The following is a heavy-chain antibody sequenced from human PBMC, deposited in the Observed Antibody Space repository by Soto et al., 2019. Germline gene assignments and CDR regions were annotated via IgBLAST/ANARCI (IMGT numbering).Heavy chain of an antibody. CDR1: GGSISSGGYY. D-gene: IGHD6-13*01. V-gene: IGHV4-31*03. CDR3: ARAQQQLAYFDY. Sequence: SETLSLTCTVSGGSISSGGYYWSWIRQHPGKGLEWIGYIYYSGSTYYNPSLKSRVTISVDTSKNQFSLKLSSVTAADTAVYYCARAQQQLAYFDYWGQGTLVTVSS. J-gene: IGHJ4*02. CDR2: IYYSGST.